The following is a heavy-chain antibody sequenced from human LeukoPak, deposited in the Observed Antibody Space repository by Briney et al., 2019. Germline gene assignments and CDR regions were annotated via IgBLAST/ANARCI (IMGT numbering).Heavy chain of an antibody. J-gene: IGHJ4*02. CDR1: GFTFSSYA. V-gene: IGHV3-30-3*01. D-gene: IGHD2-15*01. CDR3: ARDALPYCSGGSCYPGDY. CDR2: ISYDGSNK. Sequence: GGSLRLSCAASGFTFSSYAMHWVRQAPGKGLEWVAVISYDGSNKYYADSVKGRFTISRDNSKNTLYLQMNSLRAEDTAVYYCARDALPYCSGGSCYPGDYWGQGTLVTVSS.